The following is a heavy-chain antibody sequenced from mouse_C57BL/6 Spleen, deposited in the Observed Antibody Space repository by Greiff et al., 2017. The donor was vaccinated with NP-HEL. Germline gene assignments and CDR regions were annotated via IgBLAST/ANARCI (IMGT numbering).Heavy chain of an antibody. D-gene: IGHD1-1*01. CDR2: IYPRSGNT. CDR3: AYYYGSSLLAMDY. J-gene: IGHJ4*01. V-gene: IGHV1-81*01. Sequence: QVHVKQSGAELARPGASVKLSCKASGYTFTSYGISWVKQRTGQGLEWIGEIYPRSGNTYYNEKFKGKATLTADKSSSTAYMELRSLTSEDSAVYFCAYYYGSSLLAMDYWGQGTSVTVSS. CDR1: GYTFTSYG.